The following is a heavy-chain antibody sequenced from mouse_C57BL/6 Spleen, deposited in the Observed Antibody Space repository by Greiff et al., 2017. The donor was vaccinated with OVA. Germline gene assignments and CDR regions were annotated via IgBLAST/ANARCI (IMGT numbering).Heavy chain of an antibody. CDR2: IYPRDGST. Sequence: VQLQQSGPELVKPGASVKLSCKASGYTFTSYDINWVKQRPGQGLEWIGWIYPRDGSTKYNEKFKGKATLTVDTSSSTAYMELNSLTSEDSAVYFCAREASYTVVATDAMDYWGQGTSVTVSS. CDR1: GYTFTSYD. CDR3: AREASYTVVATDAMDY. J-gene: IGHJ4*01. D-gene: IGHD1-1*01. V-gene: IGHV1-85*01.